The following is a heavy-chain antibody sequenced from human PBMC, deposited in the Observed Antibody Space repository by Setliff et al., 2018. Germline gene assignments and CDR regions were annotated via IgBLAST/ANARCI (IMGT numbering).Heavy chain of an antibody. J-gene: IGHJ4*02. CDR1: GYIFRSYG. V-gene: IGHV1-18*01. D-gene: IGHD2-2*01. CDR3: SRLVRYCTTTSCQGASGAEL. Sequence: ASVKVSCKSSGYIFRSYGLSWVRQAPGQGLEWMGWISSYNGHTNYAPKVQGRVTMTTDTSTGTASMELRSLRSDDTAVYYCSRLVRYCTTTSCQGASGAELWGQGTLVTVSS. CDR2: ISSYNGHT.